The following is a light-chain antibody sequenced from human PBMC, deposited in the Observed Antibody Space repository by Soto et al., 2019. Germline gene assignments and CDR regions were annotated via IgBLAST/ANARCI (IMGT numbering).Light chain of an antibody. V-gene: IGLV1-40*01. CDR3: QSYDSSLSGV. J-gene: IGLJ1*01. CDR2: DNS. CDR1: SSNIGAGYD. Sequence: QSVLTQPPSVSGAPGQRVTISCTGSSSNIGAGYDVHWYQQLPGTAPKLLIYDNSNRPSGVPDRFSGSKSGTSASLAITGLQAEAEADYYCQSYDSSLSGVFGTGTKLTVL.